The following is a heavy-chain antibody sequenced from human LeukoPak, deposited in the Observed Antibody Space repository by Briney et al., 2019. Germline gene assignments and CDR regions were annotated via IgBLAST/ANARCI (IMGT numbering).Heavy chain of an antibody. D-gene: IGHD6-13*01. CDR3: ATAAGGIGSLFYGMDV. Sequence: GGSLRLSCAASGFTFSDYYMSWIRQAPGKGLEWVSYISSSGSTIYYADSVKGRFTISRDNAKNSLYLQMNSLRAEDTAVYYCATAAGGIGSLFYGMDVWGQGTTVTVSS. CDR1: GFTFSDYY. V-gene: IGHV3-11*04. J-gene: IGHJ6*02. CDR2: ISSSGSTI.